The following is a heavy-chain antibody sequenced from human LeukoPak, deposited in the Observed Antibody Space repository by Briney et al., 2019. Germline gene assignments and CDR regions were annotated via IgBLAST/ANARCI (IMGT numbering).Heavy chain of an antibody. Sequence: SETLSLTCAVYGGSFSGYYWSWIRQPPGKGLEWTGEINHSGSTNYNPSLKSRVTISVDTSKNQFSLKLSSVTAADTAVYYCARGRGYCTNGVCYKSDDYWGQGTLVTVSS. CDR3: ARGRGYCTNGVCYKSDDY. CDR1: GGSFSGYY. D-gene: IGHD2-8*01. J-gene: IGHJ4*02. V-gene: IGHV4-34*01. CDR2: INHSGST.